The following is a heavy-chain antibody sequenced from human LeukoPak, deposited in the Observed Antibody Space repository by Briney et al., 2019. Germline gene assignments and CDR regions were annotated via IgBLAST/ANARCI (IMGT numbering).Heavy chain of an antibody. J-gene: IGHJ6*03. Sequence: GASVKVPCKAFGYTFTGYHVHWVRQAPGQGLEWMGWINPNSGGTNYAQKFQGRVTITTDESTSTAYMELSSLRSEDTAVYYCARVPAANRYYMDVWGKGTTVTVSS. D-gene: IGHD2-2*01. CDR2: INPNSGGT. V-gene: IGHV1-2*02. CDR1: GYTFTGYH. CDR3: ARVPAANRYYMDV.